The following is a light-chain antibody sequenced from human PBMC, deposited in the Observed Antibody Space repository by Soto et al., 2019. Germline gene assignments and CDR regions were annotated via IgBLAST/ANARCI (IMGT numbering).Light chain of an antibody. CDR1: RSISNN. CDR3: QPHNNWPVVT. J-gene: IGKJ4*01. V-gene: IGKV3-15*01. CDR2: GAS. Sequence: EMVMTQSPATLSVSPGERVTLSCRASRSISNNLAWYQQKPGQAPRLLIYGASTRATGIPARFSGSESGTEFTLAINSLQSEDFAMYYCQPHNNWPVVTFGGGTKVDIK.